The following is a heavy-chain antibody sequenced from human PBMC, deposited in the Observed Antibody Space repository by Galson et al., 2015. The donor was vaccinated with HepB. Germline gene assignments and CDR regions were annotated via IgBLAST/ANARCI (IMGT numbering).Heavy chain of an antibody. CDR1: GFTFTRYT. V-gene: IGHV3-23*01. CDR3: ASPFCTGGSCYPLWY. D-gene: IGHD2-15*01. CDR2: LSVNGDIS. Sequence: SLRLSCAASGFTFTRYTMGWVRQAPGKGLKWVSSLSVNGDISYYEDSVKGRFTISRDNSKKMVYLQMNGLRAEDTAVYYCASPFCTGGSCYPLWYWGQGTLVTVAS. J-gene: IGHJ4*02.